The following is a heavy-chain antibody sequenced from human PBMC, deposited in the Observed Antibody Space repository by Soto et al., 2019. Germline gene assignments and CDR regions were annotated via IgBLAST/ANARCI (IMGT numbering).Heavy chain of an antibody. Sequence: PSETLSLTCTVSGGSISSSSYYWGWIRQPPGKGLEWIGSIYYSGSTYYNPSLKSRVTISVDTSKNQFSLKLSSVTAADTAVYYCARLRQYDYVWGSYRPPFFDYWGQGTLVTVSS. D-gene: IGHD3-16*02. CDR2: IYYSGST. CDR1: GGSISSSSYY. CDR3: ARLRQYDYVWGSYRPPFFDY. J-gene: IGHJ4*02. V-gene: IGHV4-39*01.